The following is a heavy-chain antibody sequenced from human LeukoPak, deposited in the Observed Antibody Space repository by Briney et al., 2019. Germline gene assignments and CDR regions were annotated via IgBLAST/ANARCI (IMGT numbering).Heavy chain of an antibody. CDR3: ASNLEWLLSWFDP. V-gene: IGHV4-34*01. D-gene: IGHD3-3*01. Sequence: SETLSLTCAVYGGSFSGYYWSWIRQPPGKGLEWIGEINHSGSTNYNPSLKSRVTISVDTSKNQFSLKLSSVTAADTAVYYCASNLEWLLSWFDPWGQGTLVTVSS. CDR2: INHSGST. J-gene: IGHJ5*02. CDR1: GGSFSGYY.